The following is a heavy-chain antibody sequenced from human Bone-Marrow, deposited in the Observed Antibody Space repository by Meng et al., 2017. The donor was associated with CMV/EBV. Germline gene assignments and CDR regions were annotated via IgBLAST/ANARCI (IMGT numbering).Heavy chain of an antibody. CDR1: GFTFSSYA. J-gene: IGHJ6*02. CDR3: ARDQGGNTSGYCSSTSCYTGGMDV. Sequence: GESLKISCAASGFTFSSYAMHWVRQAPGKGLEWVAVISYDGSTKYYADSVKGRFTISRDNSKNTLYLQMNSLRAEDTAVYYCARDQGGNTSGYCSSTSCYTGGMDVWGQGTTVTVSS. D-gene: IGHD2-2*02. V-gene: IGHV3-30*04. CDR2: ISYDGSTK.